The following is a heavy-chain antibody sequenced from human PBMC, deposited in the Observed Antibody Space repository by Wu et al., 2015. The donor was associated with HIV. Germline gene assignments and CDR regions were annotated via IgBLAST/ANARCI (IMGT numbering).Heavy chain of an antibody. J-gene: IGHJ3*02. CDR1: GYTFTSYY. Sequence: QVQLVQSGAEVKKPGASVKVSCKASGYTFTSYYMHWVRQAPGQGLEWMGIINPSGGSTSYAQKFQGRVTMTRDTSTSTVYMELSSLRSEDTAVYYCATPGYSSSWIDDAFDIWGKGQWSPSLQ. D-gene: IGHD6-13*01. V-gene: IGHV1-46*01. CDR2: INPSGGST. CDR3: ATPGYSSSWIDDAFDI.